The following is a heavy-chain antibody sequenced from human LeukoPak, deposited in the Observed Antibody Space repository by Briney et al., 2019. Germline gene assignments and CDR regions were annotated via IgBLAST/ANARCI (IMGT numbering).Heavy chain of an antibody. CDR3: SRDGWLLLRRYNWFDP. CDR1: GYTFTGYY. Sequence: ASVKVSCKASGYTFTGYYMHWVRQAPGQGLEWMGWINPNSGGTNYAQKFQGRGTMTRDTSISTAYMELSRLRSDDTAVYYCSRDGWLLLRRYNWFDPWGQGTLVTVSS. V-gene: IGHV1-2*02. D-gene: IGHD3-22*01. CDR2: INPNSGGT. J-gene: IGHJ5*02.